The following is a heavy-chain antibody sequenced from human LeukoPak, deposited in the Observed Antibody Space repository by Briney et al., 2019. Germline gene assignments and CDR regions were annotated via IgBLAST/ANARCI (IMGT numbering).Heavy chain of an antibody. J-gene: IGHJ4*02. CDR2: INLNSGGT. CDR3: ARGSSRRTFDY. Sequence: ASVKVSCKASGYTFTGYYMHRVRQAPGQGLEWMGRINLNSGGTNYAQKFQGRVTMTRDTSISTAYMELSRLRSDDTAVYYCARGSSRRTFDYWGQGTLVTVSS. D-gene: IGHD6-13*01. CDR1: GYTFTGYY. V-gene: IGHV1-2*06.